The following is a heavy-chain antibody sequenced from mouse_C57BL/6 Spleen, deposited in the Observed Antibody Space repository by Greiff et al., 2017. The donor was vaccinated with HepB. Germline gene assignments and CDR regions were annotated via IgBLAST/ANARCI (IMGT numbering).Heavy chain of an antibody. D-gene: IGHD2-5*01. J-gene: IGHJ4*01. V-gene: IGHV8-12*01. Sequence: QVTLKESGPGILQSSQTLSLTCSFSGFSLSTSGMGVSWIRQPSGKGLEWLAHIYWDDDKRYNPSLKSRLTISKDTSRKQVFLKITSVDTADTATYYCARRTSYYSNYSYAMDDWGQGTSVTVSS. CDR3: ARRTSYYSNYSYAMDD. CDR1: GFSLSTSGMG. CDR2: IYWDDDK.